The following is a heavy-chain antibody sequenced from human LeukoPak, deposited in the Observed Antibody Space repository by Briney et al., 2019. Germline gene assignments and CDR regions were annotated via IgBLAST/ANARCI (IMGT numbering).Heavy chain of an antibody. Sequence: SVKLSCKSSVGTFSSYAISWVRHPPGQGLEWMGGLLPIFGTASCAQKSQGRVTITTDESTRTAYIELRSLRYESTAVFSFDRDPLSFYDILTGPLGQWRQGTLVTVSS. CDR1: VGTFSSYA. D-gene: IGHD3-9*01. V-gene: IGHV1-69*05. CDR2: LLPIFGTA. J-gene: IGHJ4*02. CDR3: DRDPLSFYDILTGPLGQ.